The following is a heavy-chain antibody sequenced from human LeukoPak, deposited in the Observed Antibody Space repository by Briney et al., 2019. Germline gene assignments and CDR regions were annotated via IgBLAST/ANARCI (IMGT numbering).Heavy chain of an antibody. J-gene: IGHJ4*02. Sequence: PSQTLSLTCTVSGGSISSYYWSWIREPAGKGLEWIGRIYTSGSTNYNPSLKSRVTMSVDTSKNQFSLKLSSVTAADTAVYYCARGSDYDFWSGYYFDYWGQGTLVTVSS. CDR2: IYTSGST. D-gene: IGHD3-3*01. CDR3: ARGSDYDFWSGYYFDY. CDR1: GGSISSYY. V-gene: IGHV4-4*07.